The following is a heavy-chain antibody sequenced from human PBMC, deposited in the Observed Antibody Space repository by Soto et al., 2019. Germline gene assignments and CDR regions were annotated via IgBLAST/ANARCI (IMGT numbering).Heavy chain of an antibody. J-gene: IGHJ4*02. Sequence: GPSVKVSCKASGGTFSSYAISWVRQAPGQGLEWMGGIIPIFGTANYAQKFQGRVTITADESTSTAYMELSSLRSEDTAVYYCARQPCSGGSCYPIRFDYWGQGTLVTVSS. D-gene: IGHD2-15*01. CDR3: ARQPCSGGSCYPIRFDY. CDR2: IIPIFGTA. CDR1: GGTFSSYA. V-gene: IGHV1-69*13.